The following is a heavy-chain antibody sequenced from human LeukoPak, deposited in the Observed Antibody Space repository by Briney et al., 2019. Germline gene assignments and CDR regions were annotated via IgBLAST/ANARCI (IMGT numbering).Heavy chain of an antibody. V-gene: IGHV4-59*01. CDR3: ARERGPSEWLRDYSYYYMDV. D-gene: IGHD3-3*01. CDR2: IHNSGTT. Sequence: SETLSLTCTVSGGSISSYHWTWIRQPPGKGLEWIGYIHNSGTTNYNPSLKSRLTISVDTSKKQFSLKLSSVTAAGTAVYYCARERGPSEWLRDYSYYYMDVWGKGTTVTVSS. J-gene: IGHJ6*03. CDR1: GGSISSYH.